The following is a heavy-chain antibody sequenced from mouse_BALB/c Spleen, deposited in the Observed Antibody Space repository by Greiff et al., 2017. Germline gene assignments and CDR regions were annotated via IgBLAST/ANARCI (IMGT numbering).Heavy chain of an antibody. Sequence: QVQLQQSGAELARPGASVKMSCKASGYTFTSYTMHWVKQRPGQGLEWIGYINHSSGYTNYNQKFKDKATLTADKSSSTAYMQLSSLTSEDSAVYYCARSGTPYAMDYWGQGTSVTVSS. V-gene: IGHV1-4*01. CDR1: GYTFTSYT. CDR3: ARSGTPYAMDY. CDR2: INHSSGYT. D-gene: IGHD3-1*01. J-gene: IGHJ4*01.